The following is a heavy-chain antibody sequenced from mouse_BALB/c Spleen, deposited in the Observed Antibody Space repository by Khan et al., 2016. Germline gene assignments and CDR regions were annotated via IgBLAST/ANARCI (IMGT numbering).Heavy chain of an antibody. CDR1: GYTFSSYW. V-gene: IGHV1-9*01. J-gene: IGHJ3*01. Sequence: QVQLQQSGAELMKPGASVKISCKATGYTFSSYWIEWVKQRPGHGLEWIGEILPGSGSTNYNEKFKGKATFTADTSSNTAYMQLSSLTSEDSAVFYCASRSPWVAYWGQGTLVTVSA. CDR2: ILPGSGST. CDR3: ASRSPWVAY.